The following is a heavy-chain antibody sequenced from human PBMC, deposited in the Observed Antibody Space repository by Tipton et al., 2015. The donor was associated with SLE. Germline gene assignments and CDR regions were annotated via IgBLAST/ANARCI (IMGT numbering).Heavy chain of an antibody. CDR3: ARDREVDYDDSSGYGWGTFDV. D-gene: IGHD3-22*01. V-gene: IGHV3-21*06. Sequence: SVKGRFTISRDNAKNSLFLQMNSLRVEDTAVYYCARDREVDYDDSSGYGWGTFDVWGQGTMVTVSS. J-gene: IGHJ3*01.